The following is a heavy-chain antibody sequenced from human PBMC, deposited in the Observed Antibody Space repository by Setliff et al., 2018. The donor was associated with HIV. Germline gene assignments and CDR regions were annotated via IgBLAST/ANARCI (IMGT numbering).Heavy chain of an antibody. CDR1: EYSFTSYD. J-gene: IGHJ3*02. Sequence: ASVKVSCKPSEYSFTSYDINCVRQATGQGLEWMGWLNPNSHNTGYAQKFQGRVAMTWDTSISTAYIELRSLRSDDTAVYYCARGAYSSIWFSQGLNAFDIWGQGTMVTVSS. CDR2: LNPNSHNT. CDR3: ARGAYSSIWFSQGLNAFDI. D-gene: IGHD6-13*01. V-gene: IGHV1-8*01.